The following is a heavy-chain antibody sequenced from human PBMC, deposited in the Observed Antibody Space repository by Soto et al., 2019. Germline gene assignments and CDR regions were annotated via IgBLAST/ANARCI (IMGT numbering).Heavy chain of an antibody. Sequence: QVHLQESGPRLVKPSETLSLTCTVSGGSISNYYWSWIRQPPGKGLEWIGHIFYTGNTNYNPALGCRVTISVDTSKNQFTLKLSSVTAADTAFYYCARDSGYNYGYFRWFDPWGQGTLVTVSS. D-gene: IGHD5-18*01. J-gene: IGHJ5*02. CDR3: ARDSGYNYGYFRWFDP. V-gene: IGHV4-59*01. CDR1: GGSISNYY. CDR2: IFYTGNT.